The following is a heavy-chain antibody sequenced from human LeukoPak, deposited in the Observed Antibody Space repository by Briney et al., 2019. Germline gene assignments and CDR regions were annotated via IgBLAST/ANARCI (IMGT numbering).Heavy chain of an antibody. D-gene: IGHD3-22*01. CDR1: GFTFSKYA. V-gene: IGHV3-23*01. CDR3: AKDVRGYHRPIDY. CDR2: IGGGGENT. J-gene: IGHJ4*02. Sequence: TGGSLRLSCVASGFTFSKYAMNWVRQAPGKGLEWVSGIGGGGENTDYADSVRGRFTTSRENSKNTMCLQMNSLRVEDTAIYYCAKDVRGYHRPIDYWDRGVLVTVSS.